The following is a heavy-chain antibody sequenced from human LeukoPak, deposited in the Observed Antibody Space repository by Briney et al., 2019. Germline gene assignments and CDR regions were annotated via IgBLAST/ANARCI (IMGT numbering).Heavy chain of an antibody. Sequence: PGGSLRLSCSASGFTFSNFAMSWVRQAPGKGLEWVSTITGSGGSTYYADSVKGRFTISRDNSKNTLYLQMSYLRAEDTAVYYCAKDHDSSGYDPPWGQGTLVTVSP. D-gene: IGHD3-22*01. CDR1: GFTFSNFA. J-gene: IGHJ5*02. CDR2: ITGSGGST. V-gene: IGHV3-23*01. CDR3: AKDHDSSGYDPP.